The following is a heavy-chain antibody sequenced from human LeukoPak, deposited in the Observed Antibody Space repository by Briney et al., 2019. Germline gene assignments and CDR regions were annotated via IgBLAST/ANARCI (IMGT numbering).Heavy chain of an antibody. D-gene: IGHD3-10*01. V-gene: IGHV3-33*01. CDR1: GFTFRSHG. CDR3: ARVSGNIQIWPQPFGDGMDV. Sequence: GRSLRLSCAASGFTFRSHGMHWVRQAPGKGLEWAAVIWYDGSKEYYADSVKGRFTVSREDSKNTLYLQMNILRAEDTAIYYCARVSGNIQIWPQPFGDGMDVWGQGTTVTVSS. J-gene: IGHJ6*02. CDR2: IWYDGSKE.